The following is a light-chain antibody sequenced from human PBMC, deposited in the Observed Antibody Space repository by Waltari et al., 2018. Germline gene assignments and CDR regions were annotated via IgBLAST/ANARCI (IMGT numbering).Light chain of an antibody. V-gene: IGKV1-39*01. Sequence: DIQMTQSPSSLSASVGDRVTITCRASQSISSYLNWYQQKPGKAPKLLIYATSTLQSGVPSRFSGSGSGRAFTLIISSRQPEDFASYYCQESYSNTRTFGQGTKVEIK. J-gene: IGKJ1*01. CDR3: QESYSNTRT. CDR2: ATS. CDR1: QSISSY.